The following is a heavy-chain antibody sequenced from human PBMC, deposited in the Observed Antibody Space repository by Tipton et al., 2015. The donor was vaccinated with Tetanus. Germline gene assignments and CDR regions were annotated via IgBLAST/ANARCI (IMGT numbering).Heavy chain of an antibody. CDR1: GGTFSSYA. D-gene: IGHD2-2*01. CDR3: ARDSCSSTSCASNAYYYYGMDV. CDR2: IIPIFGTA. J-gene: IGHJ6*02. V-gene: IGHV1-69*06. Sequence: QLVQSGAEVKKPGSSVKVSCKASGGTFSSYAISWVRQAPGQGLEWMGGIIPIFGTAHYAQKFQGRVTITADKSTSTAYMELSSLRSEDTAVYYCARDSCSSTSCASNAYYYYGMDVWGQGTTVTVSS.